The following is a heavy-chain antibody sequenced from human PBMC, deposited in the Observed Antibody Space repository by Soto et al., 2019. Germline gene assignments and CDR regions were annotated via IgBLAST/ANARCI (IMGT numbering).Heavy chain of an antibody. Sequence: GESLKISCKGSGYSFTTYRIGWVRQMPGKGLEWMGLIYPGDSDTRYNPSFQGQVTISADKSSSTAYLQWSSLKASDTAIFYCARQMKSTVTSFAFDIWGQGTMVTVSS. J-gene: IGHJ3*02. V-gene: IGHV5-51*01. CDR3: ARQMKSTVTSFAFDI. D-gene: IGHD4-17*01. CDR2: IYPGDSDT. CDR1: GYSFTTYR.